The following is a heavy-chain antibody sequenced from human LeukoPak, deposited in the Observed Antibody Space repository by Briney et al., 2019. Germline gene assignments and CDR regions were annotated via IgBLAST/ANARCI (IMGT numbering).Heavy chain of an antibody. V-gene: IGHV3-74*01. CDR1: GLTFSNSW. Sequence: GGSLRLSCEASGLTFSNSWMHWVRQVPGKGLVWVSRMYGDMRDISYADSVKGRFTISRDNAKNTEYLQMNSLRGEDTAVYYCARDLGLRGSTWGQGTLVTVSS. CDR3: ARDLGLRGST. J-gene: IGHJ5*02. CDR2: MYGDMRDI. D-gene: IGHD5-12*01.